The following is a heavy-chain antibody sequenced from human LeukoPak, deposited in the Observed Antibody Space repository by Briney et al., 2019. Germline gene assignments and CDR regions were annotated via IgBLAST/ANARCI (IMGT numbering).Heavy chain of an antibody. J-gene: IGHJ1*01. V-gene: IGHV4-59*01. Sequence: PSETLSLTCTVSGGSISSYYWSWIRQPPGKGLEWIGYIYYSGSTNYNPSLKSRVTISVDTPKNQFSLKLSSVTAADTAVYYCARVGDFAEYFQHWGQGTLVTVSS. CDR2: IYYSGST. CDR3: ARVGDFAEYFQH. CDR1: GGSISSYY. D-gene: IGHD1-26*01.